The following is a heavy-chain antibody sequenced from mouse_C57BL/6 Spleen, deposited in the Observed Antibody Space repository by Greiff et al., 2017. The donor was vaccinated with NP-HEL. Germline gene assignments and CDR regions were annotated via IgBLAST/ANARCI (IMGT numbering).Heavy chain of an antibody. V-gene: IGHV10-1*01. D-gene: IGHD1-1*01. CDR2: IRSKSNNYAT. Sequence: EVKVVESGGGLVQPKGSLKLSCAASGFSFNTYAMNWVRQAPGKGVEWVARIRSKSNNYATYYADSVKDRFTISRDDSESMLYLQMNNLKTEDTAMYYCVRQNYGSSYGYFDVWGTGTTVTVSS. J-gene: IGHJ1*03. CDR1: GFSFNTYA. CDR3: VRQNYGSSYGYFDV.